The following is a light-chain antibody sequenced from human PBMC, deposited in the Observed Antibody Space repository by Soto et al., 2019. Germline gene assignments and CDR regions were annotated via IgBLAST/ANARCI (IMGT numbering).Light chain of an antibody. J-gene: IGKJ1*01. CDR3: QQFGRSPPSWT. CDR2: GAS. CDR1: QSVSSNY. Sequence: ETVLTQSPGTLSLSPGERATLSCRASQSVSSNYLAWYQQKPGQAPRLLMYGASTRATGIPDRFSGSGFGTDFTLPISRLEPEDFAVYYCQQFGRSPPSWTFGQGTKVQLK. V-gene: IGKV3-20*01.